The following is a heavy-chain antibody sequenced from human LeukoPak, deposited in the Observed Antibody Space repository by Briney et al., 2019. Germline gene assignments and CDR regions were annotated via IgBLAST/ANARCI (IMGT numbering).Heavy chain of an antibody. V-gene: IGHV4-30-4*01. J-gene: IGHJ5*02. Sequence: SQTLSLTCSVSGGSISSGDHYWSWIRQPPGKGLEWIGNIYYSGSTNYNASFKSRITISVDTSRNQFSLKLTSVTAADTAVYFCARDSALLWFGELDSWGQGTVVTVSS. CDR1: GGSISSGDHY. CDR3: ARDSALLWFGELDS. D-gene: IGHD3-10*01. CDR2: IYYSGST.